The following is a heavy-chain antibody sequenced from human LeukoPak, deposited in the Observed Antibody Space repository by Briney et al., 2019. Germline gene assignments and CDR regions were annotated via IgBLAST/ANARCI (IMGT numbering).Heavy chain of an antibody. CDR3: ATNGAGFDT. V-gene: IGHV3-11*01. J-gene: IGHJ5*02. Sequence: GGSLRLSCAASGFTFNDYYMSWIRQAPGKGLEWLSYINIGGTNTHYADSVKGRFTISRDNAKKSLYLEMNNLRAEDTAVYYCATNGAGFDTWGQGVLVTVSS. D-gene: IGHD1/OR15-1a*01. CDR2: INIGGTNT. CDR1: GFTFNDYY.